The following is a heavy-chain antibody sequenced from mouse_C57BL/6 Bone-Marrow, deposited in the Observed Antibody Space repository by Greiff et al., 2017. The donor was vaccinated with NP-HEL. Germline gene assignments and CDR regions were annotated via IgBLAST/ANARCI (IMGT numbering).Heavy chain of an antibody. CDR3: AVLLLSYYYAMDY. V-gene: IGHV1-47*01. J-gene: IGHJ4*01. CDR1: GYTFTTYP. CDR2: FHPYNDDT. D-gene: IGHD1-1*01. Sequence: VQLQQSGAELVKPGASVKMSCKASGYTFTTYPIEWMKQNHGKSLEWIGNFHPYNDDTKYNEKFKGKATLTVEKSSSTVYLELSRLTSDDSAVYYCAVLLLSYYYAMDYWGQGTSVTVSS.